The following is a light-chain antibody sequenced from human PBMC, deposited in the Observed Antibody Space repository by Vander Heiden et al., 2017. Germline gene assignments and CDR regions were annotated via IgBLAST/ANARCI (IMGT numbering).Light chain of an antibody. Sequence: DIQMTQSPSTLSASVGDRVTITCRASQSISSWLAWYQQKPGKAPKVLIYKASSLESGVPSRFSGSGSGTEFTLTISSLQPDDFATYYCQQYNSYSLFTFGQGTKLAIK. CDR3: QQYNSYSLFT. V-gene: IGKV1-5*03. CDR1: QSISSW. CDR2: KAS. J-gene: IGKJ2*01.